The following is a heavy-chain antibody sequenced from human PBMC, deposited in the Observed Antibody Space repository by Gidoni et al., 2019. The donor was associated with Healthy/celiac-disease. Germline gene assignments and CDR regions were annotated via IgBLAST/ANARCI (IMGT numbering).Heavy chain of an antibody. D-gene: IGHD4-17*01. J-gene: IGHJ6*02. V-gene: IGHV3-73*01. CDR2: IRSKANSYAT. CDR3: TRQSDYGDYYYYGMDV. CDR1: GFTFSGSA. Sequence: EVQLVESGGGLVPPGGSLKLSCAASGFTFSGSAMHWVRQASGKGLEWVGRIRSKANSYATAYAASVKGRFTISRDDSKNTAYLQMNSLKTEDTAVYYCTRQSDYGDYYYYGMDVWGQGTTVTVSS.